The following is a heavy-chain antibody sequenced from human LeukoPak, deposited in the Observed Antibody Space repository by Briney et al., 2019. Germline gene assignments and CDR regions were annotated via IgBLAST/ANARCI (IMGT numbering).Heavy chain of an antibody. Sequence: SETLSLTCTVSGYSISSGYYWDWIRQPPGKGLEWIGGIYHSGSTYYNPSLKSRVTISVDTSKNHFSLKLSSVTAADTALYFCARADYSSSWSHYYYYMDVWGTGTTATVSS. V-gene: IGHV4-38-2*02. CDR1: GYSISSGYY. J-gene: IGHJ6*03. D-gene: IGHD6-13*01. CDR3: ARADYSSSWSHYYYYMDV. CDR2: IYHSGST.